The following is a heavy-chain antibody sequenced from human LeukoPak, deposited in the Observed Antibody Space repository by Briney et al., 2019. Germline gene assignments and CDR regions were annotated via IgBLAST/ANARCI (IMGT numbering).Heavy chain of an antibody. J-gene: IGHJ4*02. D-gene: IGHD4-23*01. CDR2: ISGSGGST. V-gene: IGHV3-23*01. CDR1: AFTFTSYA. Sequence: PGRSLRLSCAASAFTFTSYAMSWVRQAPGKGREWVSAISGSGGSTYYADSVKGRFTISRDNSKNTLYLQMNSLRAEDTAVYYCAKRSPWTTVVTPGYYFDYWGQGTLVTVSS. CDR3: AKRSPWTTVVTPGYYFDY.